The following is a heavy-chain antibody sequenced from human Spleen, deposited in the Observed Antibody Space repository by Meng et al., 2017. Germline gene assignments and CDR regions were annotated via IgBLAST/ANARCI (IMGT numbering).Heavy chain of an antibody. D-gene: IGHD1-26*01. Sequence: EVDVVDAGGGCVMAGGSLSLSCAASGFYFNNAWMSWVRQAPGKGLEWVGRIKSNTDGGTAEYAAPVTGRFTISRDDSKSTLYLQMSGLRIDDTGAYYCTWDDKAVSDYWGQGTLVTVSS. CDR1: GFYFNNAW. CDR2: IKSNTDGGTA. J-gene: IGHJ4*02. CDR3: TWDDKAVSDY. V-gene: IGHV3-15*01.